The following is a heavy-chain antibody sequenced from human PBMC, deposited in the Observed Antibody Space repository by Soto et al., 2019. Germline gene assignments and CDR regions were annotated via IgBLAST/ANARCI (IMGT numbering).Heavy chain of an antibody. CDR3: TRQIAAAGQDY. V-gene: IGHV5-51*01. D-gene: IGHD6-13*01. CDR2: IYPGDSDT. Sequence: GESLKISCKASGYSFTTYWIAWVRQMPGEGLEWMGMIYPGDSDTRYSPSFQGQVTFSADKSISTAYLQWTSLKASDTTMYFCTRQIAAAGQDYWGQGSLVTVSS. J-gene: IGHJ4*02. CDR1: GYSFTTYW.